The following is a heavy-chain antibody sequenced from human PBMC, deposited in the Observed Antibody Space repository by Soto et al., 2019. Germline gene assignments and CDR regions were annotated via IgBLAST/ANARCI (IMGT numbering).Heavy chain of an antibody. CDR3: ANLPYWYSSSPHY. CDR2: IKQDGSEK. V-gene: IGHV3-7*01. CDR1: GFTFSSYW. Sequence: GGSLRLSCAASGFTFSSYWMSWVRQAPGKGLEWVANIKQDGSEKYYVDSVKGRFTISRDDAKNSLYLQMNSLSAEDTAVYYCANLPYWYSSSPHYWGQGTLVTVSS. J-gene: IGHJ4*02. D-gene: IGHD6-6*01.